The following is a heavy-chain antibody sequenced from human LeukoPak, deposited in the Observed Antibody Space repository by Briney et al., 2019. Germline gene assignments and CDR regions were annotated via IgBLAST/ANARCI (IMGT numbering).Heavy chain of an antibody. CDR1: GVTFSDSY. CDR2: ISSSGSTI. Sequence: GGSLRLSCAASGVTFSDSYMSWIRQAPGKGLEWVSYISSSGSTIYSADSVKGRFTTSRDNAKNSLYLQMNSLRAEDTAVYYCAKLGRNYFDYWGQGTLVTVSS. J-gene: IGHJ4*02. CDR3: AKLGRNYFDY. D-gene: IGHD3-10*01. V-gene: IGHV3-11*04.